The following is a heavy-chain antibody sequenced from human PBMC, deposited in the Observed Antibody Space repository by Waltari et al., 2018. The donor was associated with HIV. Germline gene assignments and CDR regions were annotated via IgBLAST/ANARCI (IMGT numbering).Heavy chain of an antibody. J-gene: IGHJ5*02. CDR1: GGSFSGYS. CDR2: INHSGST. V-gene: IGHV4-34*01. D-gene: IGHD2-2*02. CDR3: AGRGYCSSTSCYTRFDP. Sequence: QVTLPQRGAGLLKPSETLSLTCAVYGGSFSGYSWSWIRQPPGKGLEWIEEINHSGSTNYNPSLKSRVTISVDTSKNQFSLKLNSVTTADTAVYYCAGRGYCSSTSCYTRFDPWGQGTLVTVSS.